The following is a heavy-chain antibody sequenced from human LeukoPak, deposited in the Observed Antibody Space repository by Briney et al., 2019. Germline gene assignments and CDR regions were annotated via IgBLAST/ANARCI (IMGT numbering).Heavy chain of an antibody. V-gene: IGHV3-33*01. CDR1: GFTFSSYG. D-gene: IGHD2-15*01. J-gene: IGHJ6*02. Sequence: GGSLRLSCAASGFTFSSYGMHWVRQAPGKGLEWVAVIWYDGSNKYYADSAKGRFTISRDNSKNTLYLQMNSLRAEDTAVYYCARSDIVVGEYGMDVWGLGTTVTVSS. CDR2: IWYDGSNK. CDR3: ARSDIVVGEYGMDV.